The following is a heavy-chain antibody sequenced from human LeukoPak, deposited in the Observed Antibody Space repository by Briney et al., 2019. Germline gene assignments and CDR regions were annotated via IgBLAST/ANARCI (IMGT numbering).Heavy chain of an antibody. V-gene: IGHV3-30*18. CDR1: GFTFNRYG. CDR2: ISYDWCNK. CDR3: ANPSTKYGDFSDY. D-gene: IGHD4-17*01. Sequence: GGSLRLFCAASGFTFNRYGIHWVRQAPGKGLEGVAVISYDWCNKYFADFVKGRFTISRDNSKNTLYLQMNSLRAEDTAVYYCANPSTKYGDFSDYWGQGTLVTVSS. J-gene: IGHJ4*02.